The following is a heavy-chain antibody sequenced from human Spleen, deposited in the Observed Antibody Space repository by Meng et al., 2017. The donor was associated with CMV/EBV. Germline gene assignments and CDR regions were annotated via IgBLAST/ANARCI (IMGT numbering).Heavy chain of an antibody. Sequence: SETLSLTCTVSGGSVSTSDYYWSWIRQPPGKGLEWIGFISYRGGTNYNPSLESRVTMSLDTSKKQFSLNLTSVTAADTAVYYCARGGQKSRVSGVAVYYFDYWGQGTLVTVSS. V-gene: IGHV4-61*08. CDR2: ISYRGGT. D-gene: IGHD3-3*01. CDR3: ARGGQKSRVSGVAVYYFDY. J-gene: IGHJ4*02. CDR1: GGSVSTSDYY.